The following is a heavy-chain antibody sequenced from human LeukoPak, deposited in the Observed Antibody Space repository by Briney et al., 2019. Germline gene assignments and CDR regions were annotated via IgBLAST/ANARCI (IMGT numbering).Heavy chain of an antibody. J-gene: IGHJ4*01. CDR3: ARASPGVVFNYFDY. Sequence: GGSLRLSCVASGFTIDSFYMSWVRQAPGKGLEWVANIDEAGKDRYYADSVKGRFTISRDNTKNSVFLDKSSLRVEDTATYFCARASPGVVFNYFDYWGQGALVPVSS. CDR2: IDEAGKDR. D-gene: IGHD2-15*01. V-gene: IGHV3-7*01. CDR1: GFTIDSFY.